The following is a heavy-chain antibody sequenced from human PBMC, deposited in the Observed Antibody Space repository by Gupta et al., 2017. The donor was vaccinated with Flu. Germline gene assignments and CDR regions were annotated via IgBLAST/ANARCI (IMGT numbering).Heavy chain of an antibody. CDR2: TYHSGTT. J-gene: IGHJ4*02. V-gene: IGHV4-4*02. CDR3: VCSVGTYNGPNLEREVSY. CDR1: GASISSTKW. Sequence: QVQLQESGPGLVKPSGTLSLTCDVSGASISSTKWWSWVRQPPGKGLEWIGETYHSGTTNDNPALKSRVTISVDESKNQFSLRLTSGTAADTAVYHCVCSVGTYNGPNLEREVSYWGQGTLVFVSS. D-gene: IGHD3-10*02.